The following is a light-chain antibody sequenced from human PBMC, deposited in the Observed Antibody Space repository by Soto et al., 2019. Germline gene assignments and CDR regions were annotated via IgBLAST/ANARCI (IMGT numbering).Light chain of an antibody. CDR2: DAS. V-gene: IGKV1-33*01. Sequence: DIQMTQSPSSLSASVGDRVTITFQASQNINNYLNWYQQKPGRAPKLLIYDASNLEAGVPSRFRGSGSGTDFTLTISSLQPEDFAAYYCQQSYNTSLTFGGGTKV. CDR1: QNINNY. CDR3: QQSYNTSLT. J-gene: IGKJ4*01.